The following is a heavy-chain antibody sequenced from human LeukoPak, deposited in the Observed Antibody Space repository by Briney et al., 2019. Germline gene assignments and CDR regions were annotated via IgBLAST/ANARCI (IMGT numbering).Heavy chain of an antibody. CDR3: AKHATRNYFEY. J-gene: IGHJ4*02. CDR2: ISNDGSNT. D-gene: IGHD2-15*01. Sequence: GGSLRLSCAASGITFSRYGMHWVRQAPGKGLEWVAVISNDGSNTYYADSVKGRFTISRDNSKNTLFLQLNSLRAEDTAVYYCAKHATRNYFEYWGQGTLVTVSS. CDR1: GITFSRYG. V-gene: IGHV3-33*06.